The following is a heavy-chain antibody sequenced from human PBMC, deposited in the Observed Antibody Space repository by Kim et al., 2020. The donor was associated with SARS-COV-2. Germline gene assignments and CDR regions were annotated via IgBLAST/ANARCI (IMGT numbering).Heavy chain of an antibody. J-gene: IGHJ4*02. D-gene: IGHD3-10*01. CDR3: AWFGELLMVVY. CDR1: GGSISSGGYY. Sequence: SETLSLTCTVSGGSISSGGYYWSWIRQHPGKGLEWIGYIYYSGSTYYNPSLKSRVTISVDTSKNQFSLKLSSVTAADTAVYYCAWFGELLMVVYWGQGTLVTVSS. CDR2: IYYSGST. V-gene: IGHV4-31*03.